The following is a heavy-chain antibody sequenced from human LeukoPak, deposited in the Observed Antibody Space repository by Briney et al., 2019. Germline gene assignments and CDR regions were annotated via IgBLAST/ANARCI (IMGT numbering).Heavy chain of an antibody. D-gene: IGHD1-7*01. CDR3: ARAGNYYFDL. Sequence: LRXSCXXXGXTXSSSWMHWVRQGPGKGLVWVARMNADGRTINYADSVKGRFTISRDNAKNTLYLQMNSLRTEDAAVYYCARAGNYYFDLWGRGTQVTVSS. J-gene: IGHJ2*01. CDR1: GXTXSSSW. V-gene: IGHV3-74*01. CDR2: MNADGRTI.